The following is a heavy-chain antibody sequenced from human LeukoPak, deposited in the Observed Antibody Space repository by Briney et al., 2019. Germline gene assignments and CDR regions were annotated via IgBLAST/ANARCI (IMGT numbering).Heavy chain of an antibody. D-gene: IGHD6-13*01. CDR2: INAGNGNT. CDR1: GYTFTSYA. Sequence: ASVKVSCKASGYTFTSYAMHWVRQAPGQRLEWMGWINAGNGNTKYSQKFQGRVTITRDTSASTAYMELSSLRSEDTAVYYCARGRAAAGINWFDPWGQGTLVTVSS. CDR3: ARGRAAAGINWFDP. J-gene: IGHJ5*02. V-gene: IGHV1-3*01.